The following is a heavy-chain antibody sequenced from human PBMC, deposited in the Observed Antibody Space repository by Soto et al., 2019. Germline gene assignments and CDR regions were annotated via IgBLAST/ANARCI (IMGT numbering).Heavy chain of an antibody. CDR2: IYHSGST. CDR1: GGSISSSNW. Sequence: QVQLQESGPGLVKPSGTLSLTCAVSGGSISSSNWWSWVRQPPGKGLEWIGEIYHSGSTNYNPSLTSRVTISVDKSKNQFSLKLSSVTAADTAVYYCARDLEGGELTRAFDYWGQGTLVTVSS. J-gene: IGHJ4*02. V-gene: IGHV4-4*02. CDR3: ARDLEGGELTRAFDY. D-gene: IGHD3-3*01.